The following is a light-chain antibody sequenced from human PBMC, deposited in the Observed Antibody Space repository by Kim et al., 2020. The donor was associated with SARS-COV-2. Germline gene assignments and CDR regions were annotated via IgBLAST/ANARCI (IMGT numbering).Light chain of an antibody. V-gene: IGKV3D-15*01. CDR3: QQYNNWPPWT. J-gene: IGKJ1*01. CDR1: QSVNIY. Sequence: EIVMTQSPATLSVYPGERVTLSCRASQSVNIYLAWFQHKPGQAPRLLIYGASTRAPGISDRFSGSGSGTDFTLTISSLQSEDFAVYYCQQYNNWPPWTFGQGTKVDIK. CDR2: GAS.